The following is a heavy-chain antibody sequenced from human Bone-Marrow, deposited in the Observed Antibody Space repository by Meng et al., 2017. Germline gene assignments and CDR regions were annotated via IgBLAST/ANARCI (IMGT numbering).Heavy chain of an antibody. CDR1: GGTFSSYA. CDR2: IIPIFGTA. J-gene: IGHJ5*02. D-gene: IGHD4-17*01. Sequence: SVKVSCKASGGTFSSYAISWVRQAPGQGLEWMGGIIPIFGTANYAQKFQGRVTITADESTSTAYMELSSLRSEDTAVYYCALTFYGDYQFDPWGQGTLVTVLL. CDR3: ALTFYGDYQFDP. V-gene: IGHV1-69*13.